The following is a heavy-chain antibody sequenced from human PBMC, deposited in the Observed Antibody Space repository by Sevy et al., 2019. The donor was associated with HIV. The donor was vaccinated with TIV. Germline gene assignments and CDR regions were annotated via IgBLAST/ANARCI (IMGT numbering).Heavy chain of an antibody. Sequence: GGSLRLSCAASGFRFSSFAMIWVRQAPGKGLEWVSEIWGGDGSTYYADSVKGRFTISRDNSKNTVYLQMSSLRAEEPALYYCAKGCHSYYFGADTLDIWGQGTMVTVSS. CDR3: AKGCHSYYFGADTLDI. J-gene: IGHJ3*02. D-gene: IGHD3-10*01. CDR2: IWGGDGST. V-gene: IGHV3-23*01. CDR1: GFRFSSFA.